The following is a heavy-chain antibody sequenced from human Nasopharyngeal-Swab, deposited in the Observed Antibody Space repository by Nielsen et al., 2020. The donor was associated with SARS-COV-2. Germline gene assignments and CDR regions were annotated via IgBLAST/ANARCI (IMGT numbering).Heavy chain of an antibody. J-gene: IGHJ4*02. CDR2: ISSSSSYI. CDR3: ARDRITIFGVEKPFDY. D-gene: IGHD3-3*01. CDR1: GFTFSSYS. V-gene: IGHV3-21*01. Sequence: GGSLRLSCAASGFTFSSYSMNWVRQAPGKGLEWSSSISSSSSYISYADSVKGRFTISSDNAKNSLYLQMNSLRAEDTAVYYCARDRITIFGVEKPFDYWGQGTLVTVSS.